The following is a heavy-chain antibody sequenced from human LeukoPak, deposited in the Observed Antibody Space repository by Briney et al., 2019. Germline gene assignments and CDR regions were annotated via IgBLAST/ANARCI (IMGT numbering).Heavy chain of an antibody. CDR3: ASISGRYYYMDV. Sequence: GGSLRLSCAASGFTFSSYGMHWVRQAPGKGLEWVANIKQDGSEKYYVDSVKGRFTISRDNAKNSLYLQMNSLRAEDTAVYYCASISGRYYYMDVWGKGTTVTISS. CDR2: IKQDGSEK. CDR1: GFTFSSYG. V-gene: IGHV3-7*01. J-gene: IGHJ6*03.